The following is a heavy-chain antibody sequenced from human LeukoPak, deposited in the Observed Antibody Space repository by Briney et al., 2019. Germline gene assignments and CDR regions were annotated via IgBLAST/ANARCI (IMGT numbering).Heavy chain of an antibody. CDR3: ARGSWITGTTSYYYHMDV. D-gene: IGHD1-7*01. Sequence: ASVKVSCEASGYTFISYDINWVRQAGGQGLEWMGWMNPNNGRTGYAQKFQGRVTMTRNSSISTVYMELNTLRSEDTAVYYCARGSWITGTTSYYYHMDVWGKGTTVIVSS. V-gene: IGHV1-8*01. CDR2: MNPNNGRT. J-gene: IGHJ6*03. CDR1: GYTFISYD.